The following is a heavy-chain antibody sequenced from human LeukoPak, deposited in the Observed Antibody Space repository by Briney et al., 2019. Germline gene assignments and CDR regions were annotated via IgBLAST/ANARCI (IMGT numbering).Heavy chain of an antibody. D-gene: IGHD4-17*01. Sequence: PSETLSLTCTVSGGSISSYYWNWIRQPAGKGLEWIGRIYTSGSTNYNPSLKSRVTMSVDTSKNQFSLKLSSVTAADTAVYYCARDRDYGDYVAAFDIWGQGTMVTVSS. CDR1: GGSISSYY. V-gene: IGHV4-4*07. CDR3: ARDRDYGDYVAAFDI. J-gene: IGHJ3*02. CDR2: IYTSGST.